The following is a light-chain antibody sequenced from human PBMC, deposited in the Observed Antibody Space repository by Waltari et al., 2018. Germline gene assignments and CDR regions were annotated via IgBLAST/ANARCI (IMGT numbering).Light chain of an antibody. CDR2: KAS. J-gene: IGKJ4*01. V-gene: IGKV1-5*03. Sequence: DIQMTPSPSALSAFAVDRVNITCQASQSISRWLAWYLQKAGTAPKLLIYKASTLQSGVASRFSGSGSGTEFTLTISSLQPDDSATYYCQQYNGYSGTFGGGTKVEI. CDR1: QSISRW. CDR3: QQYNGYSGT.